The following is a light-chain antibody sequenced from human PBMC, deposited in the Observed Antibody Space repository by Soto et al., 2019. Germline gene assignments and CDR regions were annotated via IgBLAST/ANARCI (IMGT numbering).Light chain of an antibody. CDR1: SSDVGAYNY. Sequence: QAVVTQPASVSGSPGQSITISCTGTSSDVGAYNYVSWHQQHPGRAPKLMIYEVSNRPSGVSNRFSGSKSGNTASLTISGLQAEDEADYYCNSYTSSSTLVFGGGTKVTVL. V-gene: IGLV2-14*01. CDR2: EVS. J-gene: IGLJ3*02. CDR3: NSYTSSSTLV.